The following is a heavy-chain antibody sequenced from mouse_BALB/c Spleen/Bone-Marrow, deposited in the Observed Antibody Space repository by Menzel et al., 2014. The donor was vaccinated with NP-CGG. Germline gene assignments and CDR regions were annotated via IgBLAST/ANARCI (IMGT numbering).Heavy chain of an antibody. CDR1: GYTFTSSW. V-gene: IGHV1S130*01. Sequence: VKLVESGSVLVRPGASVKLSCKASGYTFTSSWMHWAKQRPGQGLEWIGEFHPNSGNTSYNEKFKGKATLTVDTSSSTAYVDLSSLTSEDSAVYYCARSGFDYWGQGTTLTVSS. D-gene: IGHD4-1*01. CDR2: FHPNSGNT. CDR3: ARSGFDY. J-gene: IGHJ2*01.